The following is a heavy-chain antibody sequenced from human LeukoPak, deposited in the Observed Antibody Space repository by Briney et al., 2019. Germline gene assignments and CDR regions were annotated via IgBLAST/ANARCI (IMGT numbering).Heavy chain of an antibody. V-gene: IGHV3-23*01. CDR1: GFSFSSDA. CDR2: ISGSGGST. J-gene: IGHJ4*02. CDR3: AKDIAARFYFDY. D-gene: IGHD6-6*01. Sequence: PGGSLRLSCAASGFSFSSDAMSWVRQAPGKGLEWVSAISGSGGSTYYADSVKGRFTISRGNSKNTLYLQMNSLRAEDTAVYYCAKDIAARFYFDYWGQGTLVTVSS.